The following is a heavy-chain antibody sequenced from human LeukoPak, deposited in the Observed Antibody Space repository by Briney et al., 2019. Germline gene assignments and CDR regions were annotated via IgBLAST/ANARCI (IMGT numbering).Heavy chain of an antibody. CDR1: GFTFSNYA. V-gene: IGHV3-30-3*01. Sequence: PGGSLRLSCAASGFTFSNYAMHWVRQAPGKGLEWVALISYDGSNKYYADSVKGRFTISRDNSKNTLYLQMNSLRAEDTAVYYCARTQGGYDDYWGQGTLVTVSS. CDR2: ISYDGSNK. CDR3: ARTQGGYDDY. J-gene: IGHJ4*02. D-gene: IGHD5-12*01.